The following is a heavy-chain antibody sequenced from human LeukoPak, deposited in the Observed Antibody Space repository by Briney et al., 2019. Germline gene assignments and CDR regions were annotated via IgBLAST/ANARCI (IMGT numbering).Heavy chain of an antibody. V-gene: IGHV3-7*01. CDR1: GFTFSDYW. Sequence: PGGSLRLSCAVSGFTFSDYWMNWVRQAPGKGLEWVASIKQDGGEKSYVDSVKGRFPISRDNAKNSLYLQMSSLRAEDTAVYYCARDGTAAGLFFYLWGEGAPVSVSS. J-gene: IGHJ6*01. D-gene: IGHD6-13*01. CDR2: IKQDGGEK. CDR3: ARDGTAAGLFFYL.